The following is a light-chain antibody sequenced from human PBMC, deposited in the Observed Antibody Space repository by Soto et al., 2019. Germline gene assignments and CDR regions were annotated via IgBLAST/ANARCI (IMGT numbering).Light chain of an antibody. Sequence: DIRMTQYPSSLSASVGDRVTITCRASQAIGNYLNWYQQKKGKAPNLLIFGATTLQSGVPSRLSGSGYGTNLTIIISVIQTEDFEIYYCQQCHANPLTFGQGTRLEIK. J-gene: IGKJ5*01. CDR1: QAIGNY. CDR2: GAT. CDR3: QQCHANPLT. V-gene: IGKV1-39*01.